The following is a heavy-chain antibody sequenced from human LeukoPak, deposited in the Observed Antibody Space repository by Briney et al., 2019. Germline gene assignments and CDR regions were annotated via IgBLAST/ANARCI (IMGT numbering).Heavy chain of an antibody. Sequence: SETLSLTCAVYSGSFSGYYWSWIRQPPGKGLEWIGEINHSGSTNYNPSLKSRVTISVDTSKNQFSLKLSSVTAADTAVYYCASRKSPRVAMVSRTYYFDYWGQGTLVTVSS. D-gene: IGHD5-18*01. CDR3: ASRKSPRVAMVSRTYYFDY. CDR2: INHSGST. J-gene: IGHJ4*02. V-gene: IGHV4-34*01. CDR1: SGSFSGYY.